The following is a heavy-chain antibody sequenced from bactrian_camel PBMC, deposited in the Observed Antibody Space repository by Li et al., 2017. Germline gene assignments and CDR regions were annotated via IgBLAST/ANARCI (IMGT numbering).Heavy chain of an antibody. CDR1: GDTVSTLC. J-gene: IGHJ4*01. V-gene: IGHV3S6*01. CDR2: IEDDDIP. D-gene: IGHD4*01. Sequence: HVQLVESGGGSVQAGGSLTLSCSVSGDTVSTLCVARFRQAPGQKREAVANIEDDDIPHYADAVKDRFTISKDTAKNTLILQMNSLKPEDTAVYYCAAEPRTVCYTSPYWQRQGQGTQVTVS.